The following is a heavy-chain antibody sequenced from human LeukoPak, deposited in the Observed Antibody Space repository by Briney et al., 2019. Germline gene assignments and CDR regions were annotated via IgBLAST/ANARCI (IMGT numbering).Heavy chain of an antibody. J-gene: IGHJ4*02. CDR2: IIPIFGTA. D-gene: IGHD1-14*01. Sequence: SVNVSCKASGGTFSSYAISWVRQAPGQGLEWMGGIIPIFGTANYAQKFQGRVTITADESTSTAYMELSSLRSEDTAVYYCARKFHYHAYYFDYWGQGTLVTVSS. V-gene: IGHV1-69*13. CDR1: GGTFSSYA. CDR3: ARKFHYHAYYFDY.